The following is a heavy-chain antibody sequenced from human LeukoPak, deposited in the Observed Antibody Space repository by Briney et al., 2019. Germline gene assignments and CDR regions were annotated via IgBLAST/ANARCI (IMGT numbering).Heavy chain of an antibody. CDR2: IRYDGSNK. CDR3: AKDAYDYIWGSYRSSFDY. CDR1: GFTFSSYG. J-gene: IGHJ4*02. Sequence: GGSLRLSCAASGFTFSSYGMHWVRQAPGKGLEWVAFIRYDGSNKYYADSVKGRFTISRDNSKNTLYLQMNSLRAEDTAVYYCAKDAYDYIWGSYRSSFDYWGQGTLVTVSS. V-gene: IGHV3-30*02. D-gene: IGHD3-16*02.